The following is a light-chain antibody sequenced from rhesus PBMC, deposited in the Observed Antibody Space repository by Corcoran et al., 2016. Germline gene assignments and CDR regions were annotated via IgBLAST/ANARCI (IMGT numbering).Light chain of an antibody. CDR1: QVIRSR. CDR2: FTA. Sequence: DIQMTQSPSSLSASVGDKVTITCHASQVIRSRLAWYQQKPGKAPQPLIDFTASLQCGVPSRSSGGGSGTYYTLTITSLQPADFATYYCQQYDDLPWTFGQGAQVGIK. CDR3: QQYDDLPWT. V-gene: IGKV1-19*01. J-gene: IGKJ1*01.